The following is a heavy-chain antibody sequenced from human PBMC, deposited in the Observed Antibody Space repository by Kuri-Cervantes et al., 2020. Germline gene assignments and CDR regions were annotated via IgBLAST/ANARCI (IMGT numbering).Heavy chain of an antibody. Sequence: LRLSCTVSGGSISSGSYYWSWIRQPAGKGLEWIGRIYTSGSTNYNPSLKSRVTISVDTSKNQFSLKLSSVTAADTAVYYCARGCMVRGVTHTFLEYWGQGTLVAVSS. J-gene: IGHJ4*02. CDR1: GGSISSGSYY. CDR3: ARGCMVRGVTHTFLEY. CDR2: IYTSGST. V-gene: IGHV4-61*02. D-gene: IGHD3-10*01.